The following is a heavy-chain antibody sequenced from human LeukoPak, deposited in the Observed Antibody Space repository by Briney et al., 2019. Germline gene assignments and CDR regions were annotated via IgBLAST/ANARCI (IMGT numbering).Heavy chain of an antibody. V-gene: IGHV3-30*18. J-gene: IGHJ4*02. CDR1: GFTFSSYG. Sequence: GGSLRLSCAASGFTFSSYGMHWVRQAPGKGLEWVAVISYDGSNKYYADSVKGRFTISRGNSKNTLYLQMNSLRAEDTAVYYCAKDSIGSIDYWGQRTLVTVSS. CDR3: AKDSIGSIDY. D-gene: IGHD3-22*01. CDR2: ISYDGSNK.